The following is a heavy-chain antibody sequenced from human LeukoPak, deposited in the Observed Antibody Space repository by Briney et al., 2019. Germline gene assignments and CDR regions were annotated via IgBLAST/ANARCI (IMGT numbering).Heavy chain of an antibody. D-gene: IGHD6-19*01. V-gene: IGHV3-64D*06. CDR2: SSANGGST. CDR1: GFTFSTRP. J-gene: IGHJ4*02. CDR3: VNQISGWVY. Sequence: GGSLRLSCSASGFTFSTRPMHWVRQAPGKGLEYVSGSSANGGSTYYADSVKGRFIISRDNSKNTVYLQMSSPRPEDTAMYYCVNQISGWVYWGQGTLVTVSS.